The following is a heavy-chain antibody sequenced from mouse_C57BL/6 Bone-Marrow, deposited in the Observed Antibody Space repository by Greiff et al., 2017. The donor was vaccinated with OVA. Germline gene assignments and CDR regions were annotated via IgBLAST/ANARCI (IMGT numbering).Heavy chain of an antibody. Sequence: EVKLVESGTVLARPGASVKMSCKTSGYTFTSYWMHWVKQRPGQGLEWIGAIYPGNSDTSYNQKFKGKAKLTAVTSASTAYMELSSLTNEDSAVYYCTRSWAAQALFAYWGQGTLVTVSA. CDR1: GYTFTSYW. D-gene: IGHD3-2*02. CDR3: TRSWAAQALFAY. J-gene: IGHJ3*01. CDR2: IYPGNSDT. V-gene: IGHV1-5*01.